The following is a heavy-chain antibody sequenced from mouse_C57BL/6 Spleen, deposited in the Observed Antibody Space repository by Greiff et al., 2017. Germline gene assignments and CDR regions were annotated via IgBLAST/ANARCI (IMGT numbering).Heavy chain of an antibody. CDR1: GYTFTDYY. D-gene: IGHD2-4*01. CDR3: ARFDYDGRYFDY. Sequence: VQLKESGPVLVKPGASVKMSCKASGYTFTDYYMNWVKQSHGKSLEWIGVINPYNGGTSYNQKFKGKATLTVDKSSSTAYMGLNSLTSEDSAVYYSARFDYDGRYFDYWGQGTTLTVSS. CDR2: INPYNGGT. V-gene: IGHV1-19*01. J-gene: IGHJ2*01.